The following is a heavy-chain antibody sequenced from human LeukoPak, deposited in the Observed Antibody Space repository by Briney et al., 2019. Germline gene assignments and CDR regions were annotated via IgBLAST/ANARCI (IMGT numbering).Heavy chain of an antibody. CDR2: ISSSSSYI. Sequence: NPGGSLRLSCAASGFTFSDYYMSWIRQAPGKGLEWVSSISSSSSYIYYADSVKGRFTISRDNAKNSLYLQMNSLRAEDTAVYYCARDLNLDRNDYGEDDYWGQGTLVTVSS. D-gene: IGHD4-17*01. CDR1: GFTFSDYY. CDR3: ARDLNLDRNDYGEDDY. J-gene: IGHJ4*02. V-gene: IGHV3-11*06.